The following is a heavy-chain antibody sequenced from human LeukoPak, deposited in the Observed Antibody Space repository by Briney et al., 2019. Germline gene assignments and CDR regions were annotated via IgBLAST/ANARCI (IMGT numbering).Heavy chain of an antibody. J-gene: IGHJ4*02. D-gene: IGHD3-3*01. CDR3: ARDQYDFWFFDC. V-gene: IGHV3-23*01. Sequence: GGSLRLSCAASGFTFSSYAMSWVRQAPGKGLEWVSAISGSGGSTYYADSVKGRFTISRDNSKNTLYLQMNSLRAEDTAVYYCARDQYDFWFFDCWGQGTLVTVSS. CDR2: ISGSGGST. CDR1: GFTFSSYA.